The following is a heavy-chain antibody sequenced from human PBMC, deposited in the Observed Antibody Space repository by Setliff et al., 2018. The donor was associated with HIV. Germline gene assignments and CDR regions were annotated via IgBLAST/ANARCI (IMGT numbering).Heavy chain of an antibody. CDR2: IYYSGSA. D-gene: IGHD6-19*01. Sequence: SETRSLTCTVSGGSLSSGDYVLSRIRQAPGKGMEWLGCIYYSGSAYYNPSLQRRVTISVDTSKNQVSLKLNSMTASDTAVHFCVRCPQWLVQKCRVYYFDYWGQGTLVTVSS. CDR3: VRCPQWLVQKCRVYYFDY. V-gene: IGHV4-30-4*08. CDR1: GGSLSSGDYV. J-gene: IGHJ4*02.